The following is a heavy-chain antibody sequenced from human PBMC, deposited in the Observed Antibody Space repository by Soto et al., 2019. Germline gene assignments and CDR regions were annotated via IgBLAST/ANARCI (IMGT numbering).Heavy chain of an antibody. D-gene: IGHD6-6*01. J-gene: IGHJ6*03. CDR3: ARDPGSSSSRYYYYYMDV. CDR2: ISSSSSYI. CDR1: GFTFSSYS. Sequence: PGGSLRLSCAASGFTFSSYSMNWVRQAPGKGLEWVSSISSSSSYIYYADSVKGRFTISRDNAKNSLYLQMNSLRAEDTAVYYCARDPGSSSSRYYYYYMDVWGKGTTVTVSS. V-gene: IGHV3-21*01.